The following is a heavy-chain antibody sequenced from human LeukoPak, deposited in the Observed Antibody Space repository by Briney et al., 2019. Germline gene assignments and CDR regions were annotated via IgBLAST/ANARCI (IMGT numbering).Heavy chain of an antibody. CDR3: AKGVVATISENFDY. CDR1: GFTFDDYA. CDR2: ISWNSGSI. V-gene: IGHV3-9*01. Sequence: PGRSPRLSCAASGFTFDDYAMHWVRQAPGKGLEWVSGISWNSGSIGYADSVKGRFTISRDNAKNSLYLQMNSLRAEDTALYYCAKGVVATISENFDYWGQGTLVTVSS. D-gene: IGHD5-12*01. J-gene: IGHJ4*02.